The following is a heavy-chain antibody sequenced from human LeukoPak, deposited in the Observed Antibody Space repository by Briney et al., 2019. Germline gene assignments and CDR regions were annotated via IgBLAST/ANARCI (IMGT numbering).Heavy chain of an antibody. CDR3: TRDAALVPGKNF. CDR2: ISYSGSTL. J-gene: IGHJ4*02. Sequence: GGSLRLSCAASGFTFSDYDMSWIRQAPGKGLEWVSYISYSGSTLYYADSVKGRFTMSRDNAKNSVYLQMNSLRAEDTAFYYCTRDAALVPGKNFWGQGTLVTVSS. V-gene: IGHV3-11*04. CDR1: GFTFSDYD. D-gene: IGHD6-19*01.